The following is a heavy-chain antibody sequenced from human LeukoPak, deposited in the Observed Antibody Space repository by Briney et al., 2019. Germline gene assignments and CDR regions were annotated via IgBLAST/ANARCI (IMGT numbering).Heavy chain of an antibody. CDR2: IYYTGT. CDR3: ARGVIATGGNDFDY. CDR1: GGSVTDYY. J-gene: IGHJ4*02. Sequence: SETLSLTCTVSGGSVTDYYWSWIRQSPGKGLEWIGYIYYTGTSYNPSLKSRVTMSVDTSKNQLSLKVISVTAADTAVYYCARGVIATGGNDFDYWGQGTLVTVSS. D-gene: IGHD6-13*01. V-gene: IGHV4-59*02.